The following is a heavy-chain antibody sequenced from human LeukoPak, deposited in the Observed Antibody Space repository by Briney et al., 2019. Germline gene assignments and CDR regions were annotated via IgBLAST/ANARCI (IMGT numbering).Heavy chain of an antibody. CDR1: GFTFSNGW. Sequence: GGSLRLSCAASGFTFSNGWMSWVRQAPGKGLEWVGRIKSKGERGTTEYAAPVKGRFTISRDGSTNTVYLHMNSLKTEDTAVYFCTSNLYCSTSSCYTLDNWGQGTLVAVSP. CDR3: TSNLYCSTSSCYTLDN. D-gene: IGHD2-2*02. J-gene: IGHJ4*02. CDR2: IKSKGERGTT. V-gene: IGHV3-15*01.